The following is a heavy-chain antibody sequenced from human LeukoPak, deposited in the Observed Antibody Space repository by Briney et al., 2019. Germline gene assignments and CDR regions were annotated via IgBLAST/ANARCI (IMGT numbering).Heavy chain of an antibody. D-gene: IGHD3-22*01. CDR3: ARGKTYYYDSSGLNWFDP. CDR2: INPNSGGT. CDR1: GYTFTGYY. Sequence: GAAVKVSCKASGYTFTGYYMHWVRQAPGQGLEWMGWINPNSGGTNYAQKFQGWVTMTRDTSISTAYMELSRLRSDDTAVYYCARGKTYYYDSSGLNWFDPWGQGALVTVSP. J-gene: IGHJ5*02. V-gene: IGHV1-2*04.